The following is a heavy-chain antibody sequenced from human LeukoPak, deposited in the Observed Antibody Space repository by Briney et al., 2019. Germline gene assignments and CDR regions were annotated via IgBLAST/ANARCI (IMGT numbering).Heavy chain of an antibody. J-gene: IGHJ4*02. CDR3: ARGATYAYYQDY. D-gene: IGHD1-26*01. CDR1: RFTFSSHW. Sequence: GGSLRLSCADSRFTFSSHWMHWVRQAPGKGLVWVSRIKYDASSTSYADSVKGRFTISRDNAKNTLYLQMNSLRAVDTAVYYCARGATYAYYQDYWGQGTLVTVSS. V-gene: IGHV3-74*01. CDR2: IKYDASST.